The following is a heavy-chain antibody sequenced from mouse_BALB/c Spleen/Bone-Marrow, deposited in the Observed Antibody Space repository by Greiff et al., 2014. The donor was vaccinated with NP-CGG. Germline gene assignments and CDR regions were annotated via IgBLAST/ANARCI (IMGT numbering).Heavy chain of an antibody. CDR1: GYTFTSSW. CDR3: ARGDKGDYFDY. J-gene: IGHJ2*01. V-gene: IGHV1S130*01. Sequence: VKLQESGSVLMRPGASVKLSCKASGYTFTSSWMHWAKQRPGQGLEWIGEIHPNSGNTNYNEKFKGKATLTVDTSSSTAYVDLSSLTSEDSAVYYCARGDKGDYFDYWGQGTTLTVSS. CDR2: IHPNSGNT.